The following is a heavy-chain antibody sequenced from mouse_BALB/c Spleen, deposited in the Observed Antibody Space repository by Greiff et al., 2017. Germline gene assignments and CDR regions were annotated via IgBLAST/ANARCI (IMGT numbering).Heavy chain of an antibody. J-gene: IGHJ4*01. Sequence: EVQLVESGGGLVKPGGSLKLSCAASGFTFSDYYMYWVRQTPEKRLELVATISDGGSYTYYPDSVKGRFTISRDNAKNNLYLQMSSLKSEDTAMYYCARGMITYAMDYWGQGTSVTVSS. CDR1: GFTFSDYY. V-gene: IGHV5-4*02. CDR2: ISDGGSYT. CDR3: ARGMITYAMDY. D-gene: IGHD2-4*01.